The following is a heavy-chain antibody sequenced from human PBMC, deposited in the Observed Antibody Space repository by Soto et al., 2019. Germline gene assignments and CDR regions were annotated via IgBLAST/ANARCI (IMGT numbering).Heavy chain of an antibody. CDR1: GGSISSGGYS. V-gene: IGHV4-30-2*01. CDR2: IYHSGST. J-gene: IGHJ5*02. Sequence: QLQLQESGSGLVKPSQTLSLTCAVSGGSISSGGYSWNWIRQPPGKGLEWFGYIYHSGSTYYNPSLKSGVTISVDRSKNQFSLKLTSVTAADTAVYYCARASEGCSGGRCHMDWFDPWGQGTLVTVSS. CDR3: ARASEGCSGGRCHMDWFDP. D-gene: IGHD2-15*01.